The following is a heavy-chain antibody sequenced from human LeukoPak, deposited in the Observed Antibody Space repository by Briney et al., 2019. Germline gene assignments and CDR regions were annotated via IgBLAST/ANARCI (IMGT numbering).Heavy chain of an antibody. J-gene: IGHJ4*02. Sequence: GGSLKISCKGSGYSFTSYWIGWVRQMPGKGLEWMGIIYPGDSDTRYSPSFQGQVTISADKSISTAYLQWSSLKASDTAMYYCARQVNYYDSSGYYLGPFDYWGQGTLVTVSS. V-gene: IGHV5-51*01. D-gene: IGHD3-22*01. CDR1: GYSFTSYW. CDR3: ARQVNYYDSSGYYLGPFDY. CDR2: IYPGDSDT.